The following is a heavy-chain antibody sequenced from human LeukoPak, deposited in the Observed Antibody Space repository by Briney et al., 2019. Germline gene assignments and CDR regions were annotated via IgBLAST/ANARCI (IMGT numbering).Heavy chain of an antibody. CDR2: IYYSGST. V-gene: IGHV4-39*07. CDR1: GGSISSSSYY. J-gene: IGHJ4*02. CDR3: ARAGSYDYVWGSYRPPEYFDY. Sequence: SETLSLTCTVSGGSISSSSYYWGWIRQPPGKGLEWIGSIYYSGSTNYNPSLKSRVTISVDTSKNQFSLKLSSVTAADTAVYYCARAGSYDYVWGSYRPPEYFDYWGQGTLVTVSS. D-gene: IGHD3-16*02.